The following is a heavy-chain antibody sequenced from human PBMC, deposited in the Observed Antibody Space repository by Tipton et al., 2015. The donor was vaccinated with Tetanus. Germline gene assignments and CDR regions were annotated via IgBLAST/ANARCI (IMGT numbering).Heavy chain of an antibody. V-gene: IGHV4-30-4*01. CDR1: GGSFTSGDFY. J-gene: IGHJ3*02. Sequence: TLSLTCAVSGGSFTSGDFYWTWIRQSPGKGLEWIGSIYSSGRAHYSPSLKSRVTISQDTSKNHFSLKLSSVTAADTAVYYCARTWGVWVTSIDAFDIWGQGTKVAVSS. D-gene: IGHD3-16*01. CDR3: ARTWGVWVTSIDAFDI. CDR2: IYSSGRA.